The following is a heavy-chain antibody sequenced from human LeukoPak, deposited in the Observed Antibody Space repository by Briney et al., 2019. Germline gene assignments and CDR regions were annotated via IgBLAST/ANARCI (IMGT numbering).Heavy chain of an antibody. D-gene: IGHD2-2*01. Sequence: GGSLRLSCAASGFTLSSYGMHWVRQAPGKGLEWVAVIWYDGSNKYYADSVKGRFTISRDNSKNTLYLQMNSLRAEDTAVYYCARDAPITDIVVVPAAPDYWGQGTLVTVSS. CDR3: ARDAPITDIVVVPAAPDY. V-gene: IGHV3-33*01. CDR1: GFTLSSYG. J-gene: IGHJ4*02. CDR2: IWYDGSNK.